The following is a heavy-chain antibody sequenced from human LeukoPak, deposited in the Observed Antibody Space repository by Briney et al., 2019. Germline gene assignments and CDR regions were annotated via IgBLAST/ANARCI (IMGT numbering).Heavy chain of an antibody. CDR2: IYYSGST. Sequence: SETLSLTCTVSGGSISSYYWSWIRQPPGKGLEWIGYIYYSGSTNYNPSLKSRVTISVDTSKNQFSLKLSSVTAADTAVYYCAREVVGLRPNGMDVWGQGTTVTVSS. V-gene: IGHV4-59*01. CDR1: GGSISSYY. D-gene: IGHD2-2*01. CDR3: AREVVGLRPNGMDV. J-gene: IGHJ6*02.